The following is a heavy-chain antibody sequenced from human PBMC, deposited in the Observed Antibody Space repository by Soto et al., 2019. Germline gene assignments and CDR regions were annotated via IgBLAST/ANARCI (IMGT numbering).Heavy chain of an antibody. CDR3: ARTAAAGKYYYGTDV. D-gene: IGHD6-13*01. CDR1: GYSFTSYW. Sequence: WESLKISCKGSGYSFTSYWIGWVRQMPGKGLEWMGIIYPGDSDTRYSPSFQGQVTISADKSISTAYLQWSSLKASDTAMYYCARTAAAGKYYYGTDVWGEGTTVTVSS. V-gene: IGHV5-51*01. CDR2: IYPGDSDT. J-gene: IGHJ6*04.